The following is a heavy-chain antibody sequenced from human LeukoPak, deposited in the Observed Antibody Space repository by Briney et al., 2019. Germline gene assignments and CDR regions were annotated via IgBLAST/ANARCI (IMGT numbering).Heavy chain of an antibody. V-gene: IGHV3-30*18. CDR3: AKERLAWGASDY. CDR2: ISYDGSNK. Sequence: GGSLRLSCAASGFTFSSYGMHWVRQAPGKGLEWVAVISYDGSNKYYADSVKGRFTISRGNSKNTLYLQMNSLRAEDTAVYYCAKERLAWGASDYWGQGTLVTVSS. J-gene: IGHJ4*02. D-gene: IGHD1-26*01. CDR1: GFTFSSYG.